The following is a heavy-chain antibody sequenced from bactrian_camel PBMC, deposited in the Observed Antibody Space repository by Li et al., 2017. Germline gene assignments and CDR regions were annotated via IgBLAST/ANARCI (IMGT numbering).Heavy chain of an antibody. Sequence: HVQLVESGGGSAQAGGSLRLSCVVSGLPVSRYCMGWFRQAPGKEREGVATIGSDGSTRYADSVKGRFTISKDSAANTLYLQMNSLKPEDTAMYYCAADTVCMTADQAPLDEVIYWGQGTQVTVS. CDR1: GLPVSRYC. J-gene: IGHJ4*01. CDR3: AADTVCMTADQAPLDEVIY. V-gene: IGHV3S55*01. D-gene: IGHD3*01. CDR2: IGSDGST.